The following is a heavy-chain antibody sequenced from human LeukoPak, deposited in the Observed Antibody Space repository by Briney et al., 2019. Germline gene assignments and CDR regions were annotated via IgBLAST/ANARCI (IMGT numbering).Heavy chain of an antibody. J-gene: IGHJ4*02. D-gene: IGHD5-18*01. CDR3: ARHKLWGYFDY. CDR2: IYYSGST. V-gene: IGHV4-59*01. CDR1: GGSISSYY. Sequence: PSETLSLTCTVSGGSISSYYWSWIRQPPGKGLEWIGYIYYSGSTNYNPSLKSRVTISVDTSKNQFSLKLSSVTAADTAVYYCARHKLWGYFDYWGQGTLVTVSS.